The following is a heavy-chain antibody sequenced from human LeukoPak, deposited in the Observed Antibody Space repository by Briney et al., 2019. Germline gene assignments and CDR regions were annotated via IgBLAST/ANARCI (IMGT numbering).Heavy chain of an antibody. CDR3: ARDKNYYDSSGYYRPYGGY. D-gene: IGHD3-22*01. CDR2: ISAYNGNT. V-gene: IGHV1-18*01. Sequence: ASVKVSCKASRCTFTSYVISWVRQAPGQEVEWMGWISAYNGNTNYAQKLQGRVTMTTDTSTSTAYMKLRSLRSDETAVYYCARDKNYYDSSGYYRPYGGYWGQGTLVTVSS. J-gene: IGHJ4*02. CDR1: RCTFTSYV.